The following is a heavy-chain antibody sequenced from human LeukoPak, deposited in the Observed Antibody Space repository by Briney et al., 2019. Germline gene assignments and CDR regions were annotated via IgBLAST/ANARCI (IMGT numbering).Heavy chain of an antibody. V-gene: IGHV1-2*02. CDR3: ARDRRTTVTTQYFQH. Sequence: ASVKVSCKASGYTFTGYYMHWVRQAPGQGLEWMGWINPNSGGTNYAQKFQGRVTMTRDTSIRTAYMELSRLRSDDTAVYYCARDRRTTVTTQYFQHWGQGTLVTVSS. J-gene: IGHJ1*01. CDR2: INPNSGGT. D-gene: IGHD4-17*01. CDR1: GYTFTGYY.